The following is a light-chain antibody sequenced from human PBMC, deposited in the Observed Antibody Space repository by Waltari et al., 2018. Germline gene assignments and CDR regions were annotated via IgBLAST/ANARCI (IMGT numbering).Light chain of an antibody. V-gene: IGLV1-40*01. Sequence: QSVLTQPPSVSGAPGQRVTISCTGSSSNIGAGYDVHWYQQLPGTAPKLLIYGNSNRPSGFPDRFSGSKSGRSASLAITGREAEDEADYYCQSYDSSLSGVVFGGGTKLTVL. J-gene: IGLJ2*01. CDR2: GNS. CDR3: QSYDSSLSGVV. CDR1: SSNIGAGYD.